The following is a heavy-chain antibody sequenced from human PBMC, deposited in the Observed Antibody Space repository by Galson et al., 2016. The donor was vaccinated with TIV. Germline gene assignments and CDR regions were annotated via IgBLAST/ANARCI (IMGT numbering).Heavy chain of an antibody. V-gene: IGHV3-74*01. CDR1: GFTFSNFW. CDR3: ARAGDWLGVYGLDV. Sequence: SLRLSCAASGFTFSNFWIHWVRQSPGKGPVWVSRINGDGSSTTYADSVKGRFTISRDNAENTLYLHMNSLRVDDTAVYYCARAGDWLGVYGLDVWGQGTTVTVSS. J-gene: IGHJ6*02. CDR2: INGDGSST. D-gene: IGHD3/OR15-3a*01.